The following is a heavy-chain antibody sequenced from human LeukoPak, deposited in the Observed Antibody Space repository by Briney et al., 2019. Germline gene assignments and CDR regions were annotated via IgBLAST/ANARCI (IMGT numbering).Heavy chain of an antibody. V-gene: IGHV5-51*01. CDR3: ARRAGHGDYAFSFDY. D-gene: IGHD4-17*01. CDR2: IFSDDSDT. J-gene: IGHJ4*02. CDR1: GYSFTSYW. Sequence: GESLKLSCQGSGYSFTSYWIGWVCQVPGKGPEWMGIIFSDDSDTRYSPSFQGQVTMSVDKSINTAYLHWRSLKASDTAMYYCARRAGHGDYAFSFDYWGQGTLVTVS.